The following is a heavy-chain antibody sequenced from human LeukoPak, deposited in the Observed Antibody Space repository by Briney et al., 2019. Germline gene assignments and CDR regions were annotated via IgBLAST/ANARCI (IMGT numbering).Heavy chain of an antibody. Sequence: PGGSLRLSCAASGFTFSSYSMNWVRQAPGKGLEWVSSISSSSSYIYYADSVKGRFTISRDNSKNTLYLQMNSLRAEDTAVYYCAKCGSSWPRDAFDIWGQGTMVTVSS. CDR2: ISSSSSYI. CDR3: AKCGSSWPRDAFDI. V-gene: IGHV3-21*04. J-gene: IGHJ3*02. CDR1: GFTFSSYS. D-gene: IGHD6-13*01.